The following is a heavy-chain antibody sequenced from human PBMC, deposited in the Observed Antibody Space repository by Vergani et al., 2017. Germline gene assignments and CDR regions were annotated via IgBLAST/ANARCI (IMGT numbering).Heavy chain of an antibody. CDR1: GGTFSSYA. Sequence: QVQLVQSGAEVKKPGSSVKVSCKASGGTFSSYAISWVRQAPGQGLEWMGRIIPILGTANYAQKFQGRVTITADESTSTAYMELSSLRSEDTAVYYCARGTVDNWGYYYYYYMDVWGKGTTVTVSS. V-gene: IGHV1-69*11. CDR2: IIPILGTA. D-gene: IGHD1-1*01. CDR3: ARGTVDNWGYYYYYYMDV. J-gene: IGHJ6*03.